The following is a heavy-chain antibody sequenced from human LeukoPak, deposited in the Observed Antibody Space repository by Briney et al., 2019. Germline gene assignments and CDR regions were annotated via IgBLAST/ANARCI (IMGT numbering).Heavy chain of an antibody. Sequence: GGSLRLSCAASGFTFNSYAMRWVRQAPGRGLEWVSAIRGRGGGTYYADSVKGRFTISREISKNTLYLQMNSLRDEDTALYYCAKAGIGVVGYFDYWGQGTLVTVSS. CDR3: AKAGIGVVGYFDY. V-gene: IGHV3-23*01. D-gene: IGHD6-19*01. CDR2: IRGRGGGT. CDR1: GFTFNSYA. J-gene: IGHJ4*02.